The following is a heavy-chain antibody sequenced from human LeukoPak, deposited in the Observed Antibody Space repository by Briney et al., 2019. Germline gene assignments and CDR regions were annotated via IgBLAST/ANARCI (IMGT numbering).Heavy chain of an antibody. CDR3: ARGDGVTMIVVDFYFDY. Sequence: GGSLRLSCAASGFTFSSYEMNWVRQAPGKGLEWVSYISSSSSTIYYADSVKGRFTISRDNAKSSLYLQMNSLRAEDTAVYYCARGDGVTMIVVDFYFDYWGQGTLVTVSS. CDR2: ISSSSSTI. J-gene: IGHJ4*02. V-gene: IGHV3-48*01. D-gene: IGHD3-22*01. CDR1: GFTFSSYE.